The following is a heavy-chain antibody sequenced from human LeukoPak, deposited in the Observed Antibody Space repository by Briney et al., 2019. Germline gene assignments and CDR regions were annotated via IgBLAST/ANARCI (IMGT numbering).Heavy chain of an antibody. CDR3: ARDYDFWSGYYTASSYFDY. CDR1: GYTFTGHY. D-gene: IGHD3-3*01. CDR2: INPNSGGT. V-gene: IGHV1-2*06. J-gene: IGHJ4*02. Sequence: GASVKVSCKASGYTFTGHYMHWVRQAPGQGLEWMGRINPNSGGTNYAQKFQGRVTMTRDTSISTAYMELSRLRSDDTAVYYCARDYDFWSGYYTASSYFDYWGQGTLVTVSS.